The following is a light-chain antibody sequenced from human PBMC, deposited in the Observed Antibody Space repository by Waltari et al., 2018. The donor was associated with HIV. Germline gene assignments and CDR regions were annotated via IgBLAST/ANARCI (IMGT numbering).Light chain of an antibody. Sequence: QSVLTQTPSVSGAPGQGVTISCTGSTSNFGAGYDVHWYQQLPGTAPKLLIYANTNRPSGVPDRFSGSKSGTSASLAIFGLQAEDEADYFCQSYDISLSAYVFGSGTTVTV. CDR2: ANT. CDR1: TSNFGAGYD. V-gene: IGLV1-40*01. CDR3: QSYDISLSAYV. J-gene: IGLJ1*01.